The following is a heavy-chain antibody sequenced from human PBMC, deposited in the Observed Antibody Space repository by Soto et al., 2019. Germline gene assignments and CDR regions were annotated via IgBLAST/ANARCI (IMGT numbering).Heavy chain of an antibody. D-gene: IGHD6-13*01. V-gene: IGHV3-21*01. Sequence: EVQLVESGGGLVKPGGSLRLSCAASGFTFSNAWMNWVRQAPGKGLEWVSSISSSSSYIYYADSVKGRFTISRDNAKNSLYLQMNSLRAEDTAVYYCARDRGIAAARTPSDYWGQGTLVTVSS. CDR2: ISSSSSYI. CDR3: ARDRGIAAARTPSDY. CDR1: GFTFSNAW. J-gene: IGHJ4*02.